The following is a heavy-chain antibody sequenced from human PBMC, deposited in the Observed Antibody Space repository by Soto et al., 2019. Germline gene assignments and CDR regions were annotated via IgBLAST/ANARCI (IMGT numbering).Heavy chain of an antibody. V-gene: IGHV3-48*01. CDR1: GFTFSSYS. CDR2: ISSSSSTI. CDR3: ARALGYNGYEKQNYYYYYYMDV. Sequence: EVQLVESGGGLVQPGGSLRLSCAASGFTFSSYSMNWVRQAPGKGLKWVSYISSSSSTIYYADSVKGRFTISRDNAKNSLYLQMNSLRAEDTAVYYCARALGYNGYEKQNYYYYYYMDVWGKGTTVTVSS. D-gene: IGHD5-12*01. J-gene: IGHJ6*03.